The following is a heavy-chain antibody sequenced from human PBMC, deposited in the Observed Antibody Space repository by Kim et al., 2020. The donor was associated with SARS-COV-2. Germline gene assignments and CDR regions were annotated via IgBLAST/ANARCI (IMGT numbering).Heavy chain of an antibody. CDR3: ARWYYDILTGYSFDY. CDR1: GYSFTSYW. Sequence: GESLKISCKGSGYSFTSYWIGWVRQMPGKGLEWMGIIYPGDSDTRYSPSFQGQVTISADKSISTAYLQWSSLKASDTAMYYCARWYYDILTGYSFDYWGQGTLVTVSS. J-gene: IGHJ4*02. V-gene: IGHV5-51*01. CDR2: IYPGDSDT. D-gene: IGHD3-9*01.